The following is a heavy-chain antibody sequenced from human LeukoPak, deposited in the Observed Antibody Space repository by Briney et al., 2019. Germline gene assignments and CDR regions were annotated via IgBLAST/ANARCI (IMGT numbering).Heavy chain of an antibody. V-gene: IGHV4-34*01. CDR2: INHGGST. D-gene: IGHD1-1*01. CDR3: AREQLEPYGSDY. J-gene: IGHJ4*02. Sequence: KPSETLSLTCAVYGGSFSGYYWSWIRQPPGKGLEWIGEINHGGSTNYNPSLKSRVTISVDTSKNQFSLKLSSVTAADTAVYYCAREQLEPYGSDYWGQGTLVTVSS. CDR1: GGSFSGYY.